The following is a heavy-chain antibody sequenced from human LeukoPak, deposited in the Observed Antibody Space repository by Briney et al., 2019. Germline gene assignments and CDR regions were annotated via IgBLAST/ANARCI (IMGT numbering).Heavy chain of an antibody. CDR2: IYYSGST. V-gene: IGHV4-59*08. CDR1: GGSISSYY. J-gene: IGHJ4*02. D-gene: IGHD5-24*01. CDR3: AGHSIDGYNYYFDY. Sequence: SETLSLTCTVSGGSISSYYWSWIRQPPGKGLEWIGYIYYSGSTNYNPSLKSRVTISVDTSKNQFSLKLSSVTAADTAVYYCAGHSIDGYNYYFDYWGQGTLVTVSS.